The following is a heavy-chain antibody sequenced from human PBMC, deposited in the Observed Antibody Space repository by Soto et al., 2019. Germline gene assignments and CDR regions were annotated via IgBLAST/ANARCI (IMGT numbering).Heavy chain of an antibody. V-gene: IGHV4-39*01. CDR3: ARTGSGYNWFDP. Sequence: SETLSLTCTVSGGSISSSSYYWGWIRQPPGKGLEWIGSIYYSGSTYYNPSLKSRVTISVDTSKNQFSLKLSSVTAADTAVYYCARTGSGYNWFDPWGQGTQVTVSS. D-gene: IGHD3-10*01. J-gene: IGHJ5*02. CDR1: GGSISSSSYY. CDR2: IYYSGST.